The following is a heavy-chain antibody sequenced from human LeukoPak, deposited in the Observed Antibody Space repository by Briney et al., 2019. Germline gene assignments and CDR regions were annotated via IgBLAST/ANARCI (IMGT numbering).Heavy chain of an antibody. D-gene: IGHD3-10*01. CDR3: ARGSSGDYSVSGSAWFDP. CDR1: GFTFSTNA. V-gene: IGHV3-23*01. J-gene: IGHJ5*02. CDR2: ITGSDIRT. Sequence: GGSLRLSCAASGFTFSTNAMSWVRQAPGKGLEWVSGITGSDIRTYNADSAKGRFTITRDNSKSALYLQMNNLRAEDTAVYYCARGSSGDYSVSGSAWFDPWGQGTLVTVSS.